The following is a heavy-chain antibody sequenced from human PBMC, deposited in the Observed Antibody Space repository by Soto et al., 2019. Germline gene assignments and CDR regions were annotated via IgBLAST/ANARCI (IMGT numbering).Heavy chain of an antibody. D-gene: IGHD3-22*01. V-gene: IGHV3-23*01. CDR2: ISGSGGST. CDR1: GFTFSSYA. J-gene: IGHJ4*02. Sequence: VGSLRLSCAASGFTFSSYAMSWVRQAPGKGLEWVSAISGSGGSTYYADSVKGRFTISRDNSKNTLYLQMNSLRAEDTAVYYCAKHPTYDSSGYYGYWGQGTLVTVSS. CDR3: AKHPTYDSSGYYGY.